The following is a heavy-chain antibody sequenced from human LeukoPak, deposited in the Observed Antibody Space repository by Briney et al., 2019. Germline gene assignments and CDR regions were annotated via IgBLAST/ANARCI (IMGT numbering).Heavy chain of an antibody. V-gene: IGHV4-31*03. D-gene: IGHD1-26*01. CDR1: GGSISSSDYY. J-gene: IGHJ4*02. CDR3: AREVVSVEGAGYYFDS. Sequence: PSDPLSLTCTVPGGSISSSDYYWTWIRQHPGKGLEWIEYIYYSGSTSYNPSLKSRVTISVDTSKKQFSLTLTSVTAADTAVYKCAREVVSVEGAGYYFDSWGQGILVTVSS. CDR2: IYYSGST.